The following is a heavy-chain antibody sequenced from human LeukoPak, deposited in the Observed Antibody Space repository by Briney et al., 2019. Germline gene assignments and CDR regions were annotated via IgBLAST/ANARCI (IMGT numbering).Heavy chain of an antibody. J-gene: IGHJ6*03. Sequence: PSETLSLTCTVSGGSISSYYWSWIRQPAGKGLEWIGRIYTSGSTNYNPSLKSRVTISVDTSKNQFSLKLSSVTAADTAVYYCARDRGYDILTGYYYYMDVWGKGTTVTVSS. CDR1: GGSISSYY. D-gene: IGHD3-9*01. V-gene: IGHV4-4*07. CDR3: ARDRGYDILTGYYYYMDV. CDR2: IYTSGST.